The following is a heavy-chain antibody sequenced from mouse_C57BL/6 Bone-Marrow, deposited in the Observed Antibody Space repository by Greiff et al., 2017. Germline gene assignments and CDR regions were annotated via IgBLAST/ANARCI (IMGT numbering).Heavy chain of an antibody. CDR3: ARIGTTAFYAMDY. CDR2: IHPNSGST. CDR1: GYTFTSYW. V-gene: IGHV1-64*01. J-gene: IGHJ4*01. Sequence: VQLQQPGAELVKPGASVKLSCKAPGYTFTSYWMHWVKQRPGQGLEWIGMIHPNSGSTNYNEKFKSKATLTVDKSSSTAYMQLSSLTSEDSAVYYCARIGTTAFYAMDYWGQGTSVTVSS. D-gene: IGHD1-2*01.